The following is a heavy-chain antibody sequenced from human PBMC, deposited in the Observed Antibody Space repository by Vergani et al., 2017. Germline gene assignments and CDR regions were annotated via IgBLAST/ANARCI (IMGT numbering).Heavy chain of an antibody. CDR2: IYYSGST. V-gene: IGHV4-30-4*08. D-gene: IGHD3-9*01. CDR3: AASPVLRYFDWLLGWFDP. J-gene: IGHJ5*02. Sequence: QVQLQESGPGLVKPSQTLSLTCTVSGGSISSGDYYWSWIRQPPGKGLEWIGYIYYSGSTYYNPSLKSRVTISVDTSKNQFSLKLSSVTAADTAVYYCAASPVLRYFDWLLGWFDPWGQGTLVTVSS. CDR1: GGSISSGDYY.